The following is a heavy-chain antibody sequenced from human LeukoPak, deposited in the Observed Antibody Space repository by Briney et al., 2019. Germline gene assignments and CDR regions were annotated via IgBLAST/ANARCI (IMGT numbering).Heavy chain of an antibody. J-gene: IGHJ4*02. CDR3: AKYVVPRY. V-gene: IGHV3-23*01. D-gene: IGHD2-8*01. CDR2: ISGRGDTT. CDR1: GFTFSTYG. Sequence: GGSLRLSCAVSGFTFSTYGMTWVRQGPGKGLEWLSAISGRGDTTYYADSVKGRFTISRDNTKNTLFLQMHSLRPEDTAVYYCAKYVVPRYWGQGTLVTVSS.